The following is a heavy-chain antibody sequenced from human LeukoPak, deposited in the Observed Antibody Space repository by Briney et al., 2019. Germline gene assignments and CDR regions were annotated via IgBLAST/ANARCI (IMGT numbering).Heavy chain of an antibody. D-gene: IGHD3-16*02. Sequence: GGSLRLSCAASGFTLRSYAMNWVRQAPGEGLEWVSAISGSDGNTYYADSVKGRFTISRDDSKNTLYLQMNSLRAEDTAVYYCAKEKGPVQVIGIIDYWGQGTLVTVSS. J-gene: IGHJ4*02. CDR2: ISGSDGNT. CDR1: GFTLRSYA. CDR3: AKEKGPVQVIGIIDY. V-gene: IGHV3-23*01.